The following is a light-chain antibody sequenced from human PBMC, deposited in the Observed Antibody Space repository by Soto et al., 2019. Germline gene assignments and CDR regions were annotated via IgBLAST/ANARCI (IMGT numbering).Light chain of an antibody. CDR1: QSIDSRY. CDR3: QQYVSSYT. J-gene: IGKJ2*01. CDR2: GTS. Sequence: ELVLTQSPGTLSLSPGERATLSCRASQSIDSRYLAWYQQKPGQAPRLLIYGTSSRAAGIPDRFSGSGSGTDFSLTIRRLEPDDFTVYYCQQYVSSYTFGQVTKLEIK. V-gene: IGKV3-20*01.